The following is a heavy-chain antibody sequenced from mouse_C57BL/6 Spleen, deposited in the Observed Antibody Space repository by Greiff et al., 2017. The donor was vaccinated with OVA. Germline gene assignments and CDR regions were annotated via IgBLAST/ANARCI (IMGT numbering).Heavy chain of an antibody. D-gene: IGHD1-1*01. Sequence: EVQLQQSGPELVKPGASVKIPCKASGYTFTDYNMDWVKQSHGKSLEWIGDINPNNGGTIYNQKFKGKATLTVDKSSSTAYMELRSLTSEDTAVYYCARMGTGTVVAKGYAMDYWGQGTSVTVSS. J-gene: IGHJ4*01. V-gene: IGHV1-18*01. CDR3: ARMGTGTVVAKGYAMDY. CDR2: INPNNGGT. CDR1: GYTFTDYN.